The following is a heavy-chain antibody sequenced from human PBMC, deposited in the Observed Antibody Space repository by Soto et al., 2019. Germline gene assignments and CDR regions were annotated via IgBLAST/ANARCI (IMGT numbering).Heavy chain of an antibody. J-gene: IGHJ4*02. CDR3: AKNLGTGCYYFAH. CDR2: ISYDGTNK. V-gene: IGHV3-30*18. D-gene: IGHD6-19*01. Sequence: QVKLVQSGGGEVQPGRSLRLSCAASGFTFSTYGMHWVRQAPGKGLEWVALISYDGTNKYYGDSVKGRFTISRDNSKNTVYLKINSLRAEDTVVYYWAKNLGTGCYYFAHWGQGPLAPVSS. CDR1: GFTFSTYG.